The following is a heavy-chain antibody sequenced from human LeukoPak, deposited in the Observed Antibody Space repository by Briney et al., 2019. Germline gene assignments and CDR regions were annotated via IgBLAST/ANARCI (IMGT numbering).Heavy chain of an antibody. V-gene: IGHV4-59*01. CDR1: GGSISSYY. CDR2: IYYSGST. CDR3: ARVGEQWLNAFDI. J-gene: IGHJ3*02. D-gene: IGHD6-19*01. Sequence: SESLSLTCTVSGGSISSYYWSWIRQHPGKRLEWIGYIYYSGSTNYNPSLKSRVTISVDTSKNQFSLKLSSVTATDTAVYYCARVGEQWLNAFDIWGQGTMVTVSS.